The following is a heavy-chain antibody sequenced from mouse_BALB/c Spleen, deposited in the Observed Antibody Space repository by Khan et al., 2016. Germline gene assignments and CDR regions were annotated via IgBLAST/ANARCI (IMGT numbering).Heavy chain of an antibody. D-gene: IGHD1-2*01. CDR1: GYTFTNYW. CDR2: IYPGGDYI. CDR3: ARSLLRVRTDY. V-gene: IGHV1-63*02. J-gene: IGHJ2*01. Sequence: QVQLQQSGAELVRPGTSVKISCKASGYTFTNYWLGWVKQRPGHGLEWIGDIYPGGDYINYNEKFKGKATLTADTSSSTAYMQRSSLTAEDSAVYFCARSLLRVRTDYWGQGTTLTVSS.